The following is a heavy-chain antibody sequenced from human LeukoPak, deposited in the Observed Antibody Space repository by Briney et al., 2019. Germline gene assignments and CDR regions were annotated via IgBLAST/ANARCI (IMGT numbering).Heavy chain of an antibody. J-gene: IGHJ6*03. CDR3: ARDHSSSWYDYYYYMDV. CDR1: GFTFSNYG. CDR2: ISYDGSHK. V-gene: IGHV3-30*03. Sequence: GGSLRLSCAASGFTFSNYGMHWVRQAPGKGLEWVAVISYDGSHKYYADSVKGRFTISRDNSKNTLYLQMNSLRAEDTAVYYCARDHSSSWYDYYYYMDVWGKGTTVTISS. D-gene: IGHD6-13*01.